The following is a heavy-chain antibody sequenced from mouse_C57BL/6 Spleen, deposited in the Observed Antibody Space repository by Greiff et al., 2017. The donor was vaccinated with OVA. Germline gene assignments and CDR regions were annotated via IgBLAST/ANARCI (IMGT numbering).Heavy chain of an antibody. CDR1: GYTFTNYW. J-gene: IGHJ2*01. CDR3: ARSGGYDGLVYFDY. Sequence: VMLVESGAELVRPGTSVKMSCKASGYTFTNYWIGWAKQRPGHGLEWIGDIYPGGGYTNYNEKFKGKATLTADKSSSTAYMQFSSLTSEDSAIYYCARSGGYDGLVYFDYWGQGTTLTVSS. CDR2: IYPGGGYT. V-gene: IGHV1-63*01. D-gene: IGHD2-2*01.